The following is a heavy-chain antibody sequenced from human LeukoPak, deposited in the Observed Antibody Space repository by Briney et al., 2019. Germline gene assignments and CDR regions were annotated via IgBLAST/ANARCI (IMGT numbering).Heavy chain of an antibody. V-gene: IGHV3-74*01. CDR1: GFTFSSYW. D-gene: IGHD2-15*01. Sequence: GGSLRLSCAASGFTFSSYWMHWVRQAPGKGLVWVSRINGDGSTTTYADSVKGRFTISRDNAKNMLYLQMNSLRAEDTAVYYCSGGGYCSGGTCHSDVGYWGQGTLVTVSS. CDR3: SGGGYCSGGTCHSDVGY. J-gene: IGHJ4*02. CDR2: INGDGSTT.